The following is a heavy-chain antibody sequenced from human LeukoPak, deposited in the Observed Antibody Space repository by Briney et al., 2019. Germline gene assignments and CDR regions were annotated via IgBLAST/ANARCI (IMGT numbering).Heavy chain of an antibody. V-gene: IGHV3-21*01. Sequence: GESLRLSCAASGFTFSSYSMNWVRQAPGKGLEWVSSISSSSSYIYYADSVKGRFTISRDNAKNSLYLQMNCLRAEDTAVYYCAREGSSSRRFDYWGQGTLVTVSS. CDR1: GFTFSSYS. CDR3: AREGSSSRRFDY. D-gene: IGHD6-6*01. J-gene: IGHJ4*02. CDR2: ISSSSSYI.